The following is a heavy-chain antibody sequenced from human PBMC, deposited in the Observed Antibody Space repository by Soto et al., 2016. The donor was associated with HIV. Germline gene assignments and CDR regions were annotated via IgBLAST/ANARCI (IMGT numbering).Heavy chain of an antibody. D-gene: IGHD2-8*01. J-gene: IGHJ4*02. Sequence: QLQLQESGPGLVKPSETLSLTCTVSGGSISSSSYYWGWIRQPPGKGLEWIGSIYYSGSTYYNPSLKSRVTISVDTSKNQFSLKLSSVTAADTAVYYCARVGMVYAIGYYFDYWGQGTLGPPSPQ. V-gene: IGHV4-39*01. CDR2: IYYSGST. CDR3: ARVGMVYAIGYYFDY. CDR1: GGSISSSSYY.